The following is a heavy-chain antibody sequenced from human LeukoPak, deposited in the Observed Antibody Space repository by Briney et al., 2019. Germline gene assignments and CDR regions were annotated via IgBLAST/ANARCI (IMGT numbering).Heavy chain of an antibody. J-gene: IGHJ4*02. CDR1: AGSISNYL. D-gene: IGHD3-10*01. V-gene: IGHV4-4*07. CDR2: IYTSGTT. Sequence: SETLSLTRTVSAGSISNYLWSWIRQPAGKGLEWIGRIYTSGTTNYSPSLESRVTMSVDTSTNQFSLKLTSVTAADTAVYYCARENGSGSRGLDFWGQGTLVTVSS. CDR3: ARENGSGSRGLDF.